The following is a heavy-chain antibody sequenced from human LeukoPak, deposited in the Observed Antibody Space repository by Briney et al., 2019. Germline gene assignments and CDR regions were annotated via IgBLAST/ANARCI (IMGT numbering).Heavy chain of an antibody. CDR3: ARAVRRYDSSGYTRTYYYYMDV. CDR1: GYTFTSYD. J-gene: IGHJ6*03. V-gene: IGHV1-8*01. Sequence: GASVKVSCKASGYTFTSYDINWVRQATGQGGEWMGWMNPNSGNTGYAQKFQGRVTMTRNTSISTAYMELSSLRSADTAVYYCARAVRRYDSSGYTRTYYYYMDVWGKGTTVTVSS. CDR2: MNPNSGNT. D-gene: IGHD3-22*01.